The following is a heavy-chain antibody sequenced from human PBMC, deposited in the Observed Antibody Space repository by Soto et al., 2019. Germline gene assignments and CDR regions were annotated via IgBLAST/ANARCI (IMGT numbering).Heavy chain of an antibody. D-gene: IGHD6-19*01. J-gene: IGHJ3*02. CDR2: ISGSGGTT. CDR1: GFTFSSYA. CDR3: AKTANGWFSAFDI. Sequence: EVQLLESGGGLVQPGGSLRLSCAASGFTFSSYAMSWVRQAPEKGLEWVSAISGSGGTTYYADSVKGRFTFSRDNSKNTLYLQMNSLRAEDTAVYYCAKTANGWFSAFDIWGQGTMVTASS. V-gene: IGHV3-23*01.